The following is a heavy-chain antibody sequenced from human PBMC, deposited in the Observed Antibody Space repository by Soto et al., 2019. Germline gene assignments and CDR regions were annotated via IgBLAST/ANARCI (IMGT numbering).Heavy chain of an antibody. Sequence: QVQLVESGGGLVKPGGSLRLSCAASGFTFSDYYMSWIRQAPGKGLEWVSYIRSSGSTIYYADSVKGRFTISRDNAKNSLYLQMNSLRAEDTAVYYCARDQYYYGSGSYPYYYYGMDVWGQGTTVTVSS. CDR3: ARDQYYYGSGSYPYYYYGMDV. CDR2: IRSSGSTI. CDR1: GFTFSDYY. D-gene: IGHD3-10*01. V-gene: IGHV3-11*01. J-gene: IGHJ6*02.